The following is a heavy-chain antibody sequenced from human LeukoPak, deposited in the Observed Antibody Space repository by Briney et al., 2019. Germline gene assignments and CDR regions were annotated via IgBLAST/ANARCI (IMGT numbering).Heavy chain of an antibody. D-gene: IGHD3-10*01. Sequence: SETLSLTCTVSGDSIISETYHWCWIRQPPGKGLQWIGSIFYAGSTYYNPSLRSRVSISVDTSKDQFSLKLFPVTAADTAVYYCARSGWPMGGFDPWGQGILVTVSS. CDR2: IFYAGST. J-gene: IGHJ5*02. CDR1: GDSIISETYH. V-gene: IGHV4-39*01. CDR3: ARSGWPMGGFDP.